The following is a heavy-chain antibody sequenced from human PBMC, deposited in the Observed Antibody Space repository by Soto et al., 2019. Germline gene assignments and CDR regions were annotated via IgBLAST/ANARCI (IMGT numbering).Heavy chain of an antibody. CDR1: GDSVDQSY. CDR2: IIHRVTS. J-gene: IGHJ4*01. V-gene: IGHV4-59*02. CDR3: AREKRGFGYTEY. Sequence: NPSETRSLTCTVSGDSVDQSYWSWIRQSPGKRMEWIGYIIHRVTSKYNPSLNSRVTMSLDTSKNQVSLRLASVTAADTAIYFCAREKRGFGYTEYWGLGNLVSVSS. D-gene: IGHD5-12*01.